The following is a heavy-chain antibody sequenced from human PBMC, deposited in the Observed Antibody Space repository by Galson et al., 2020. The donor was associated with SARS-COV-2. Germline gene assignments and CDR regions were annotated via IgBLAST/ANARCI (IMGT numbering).Heavy chain of an antibody. Sequence: ASVKVSCKASGFTFTDYYMNWVRQAPGQGLEWVGWINPYSGDTDQAQNFQGRVTMTSDTTINTAYMELSSLRSDDTAIYYCASGDYGVSWGPGTVVTVSS. V-gene: IGHV1-2*02. J-gene: IGHJ4*02. CDR2: INPYSGDT. CDR1: GFTFTDYY. D-gene: IGHD4-17*01. CDR3: ASGDYGVS.